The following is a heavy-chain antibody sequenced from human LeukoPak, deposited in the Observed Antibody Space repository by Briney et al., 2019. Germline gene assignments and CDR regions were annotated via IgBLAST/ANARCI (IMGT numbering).Heavy chain of an antibody. Sequence: SVKVSCKASGYTFTAYYIHWVRQAPGQGLEWMGGIIPIFGTANYAQKFQGRVTITADESTSTAYMELSSLRSEDTAVYYCARDGYYYDSSGYGGFYWGQGTLVTVSS. V-gene: IGHV1-69*13. D-gene: IGHD3-22*01. CDR3: ARDGYYYDSSGYGGFY. J-gene: IGHJ4*02. CDR2: IIPIFGTA. CDR1: GYTFTAYY.